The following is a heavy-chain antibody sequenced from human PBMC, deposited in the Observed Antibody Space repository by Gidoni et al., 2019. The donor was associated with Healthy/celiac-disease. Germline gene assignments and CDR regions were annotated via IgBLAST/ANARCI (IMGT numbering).Heavy chain of an antibody. D-gene: IGHD3-10*01. CDR2: ISWKSGSI. V-gene: IGHV3-9*01. Sequence: EVQLVESGGGLVPPGRSLRLSCATSGFTFDDYALHWVRQAQGTGLEWVSGISWKSGSIGDEDSVKGRFTISRDNAKNSLYLQMNSLRAEDTALYYCAKDKSQGSGSYYNWFDPWGQGTLVTVSS. J-gene: IGHJ5*02. CDR3: AKDKSQGSGSYYNWFDP. CDR1: GFTFDDYA.